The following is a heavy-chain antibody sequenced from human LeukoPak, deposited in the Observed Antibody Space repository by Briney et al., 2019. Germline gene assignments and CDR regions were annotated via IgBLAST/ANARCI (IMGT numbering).Heavy chain of an antibody. CDR1: GFTFSDYY. CDR3: VRDPWGARSSLDY. Sequence: KPGGSLRLSCAASGFTFSDYYMSWIRQAPGKGLEWVSYISSSGSSIYYADSVKGRFTISRDNAKKSLYLQMNSLRTEDTAMYYCVRDPWGARSSLDYWGQGTLVTVSS. CDR2: ISSSGSSI. V-gene: IGHV3-11*04. D-gene: IGHD1-26*01. J-gene: IGHJ4*02.